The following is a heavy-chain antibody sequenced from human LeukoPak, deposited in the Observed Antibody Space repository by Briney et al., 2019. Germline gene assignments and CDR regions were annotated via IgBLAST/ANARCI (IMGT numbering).Heavy chain of an antibody. Sequence: PSETLSLTCAVSGVPFSNYYWSWVRQSPTKGLEWIGEINHSGYTNYNPSLKSRVTISIGTSKNQFSLMVASMTAADTGVYYCTRAVAGHPDWGQGTLVTVSS. CDR1: GVPFSNYY. CDR2: INHSGYT. D-gene: IGHD6-19*01. V-gene: IGHV4-34*01. CDR3: TRAVAGHPD. J-gene: IGHJ4*02.